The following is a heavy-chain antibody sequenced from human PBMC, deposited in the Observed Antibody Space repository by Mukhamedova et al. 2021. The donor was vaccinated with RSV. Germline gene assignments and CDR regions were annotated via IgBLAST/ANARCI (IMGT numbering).Heavy chain of an antibody. J-gene: IGHJ4*02. CDR3: ARNVGSSWLDY. V-gene: IGHV6-1*01. Sequence: DYAISLKSRISINPDISKNQFSLQLNSVTPEDTAVYYCARNVGSSWLDYWGQGTLVTVSS. D-gene: IGHD6-13*01.